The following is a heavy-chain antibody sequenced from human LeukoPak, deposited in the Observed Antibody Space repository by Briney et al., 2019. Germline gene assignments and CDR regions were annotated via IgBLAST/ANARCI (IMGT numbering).Heavy chain of an antibody. CDR3: ARNHLDTAMARFGWFDP. CDR2: INHSGST. CDR1: GGSFSGYY. V-gene: IGHV4-34*01. D-gene: IGHD5-18*01. J-gene: IGHJ5*02. Sequence: SETLSLTSAVYGGSFSGYYWSWIRQPPGKGLEWIVEINHSGSTNYSPSLKSRVTISVDTSKNQFSLKLSSVTAADTAVYYCARNHLDTAMARFGWFDPWGQGTLVTVSS.